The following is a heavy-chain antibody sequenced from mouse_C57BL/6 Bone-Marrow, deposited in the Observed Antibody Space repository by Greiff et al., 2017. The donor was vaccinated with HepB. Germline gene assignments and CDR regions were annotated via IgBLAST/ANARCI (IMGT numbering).Heavy chain of an antibody. V-gene: IGHV14-4*01. D-gene: IGHD1-2*01. CDR2: IDPENGDT. Sequence: EVQVVESGAELVRPGASVKLSCTASGFNIKDDYMHWVKQRPEQGLEWIGWIDPENGDTEYASKFQGKATITADTSSNTAYLQLSSLTSEDTAVYYCTTGPYLLRPFAYWGQGTLVTVSA. J-gene: IGHJ3*01. CDR3: TTGPYLLRPFAY. CDR1: GFNIKDDY.